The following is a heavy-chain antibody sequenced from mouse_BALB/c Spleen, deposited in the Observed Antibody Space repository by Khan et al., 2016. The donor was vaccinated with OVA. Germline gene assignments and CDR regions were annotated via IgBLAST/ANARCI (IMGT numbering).Heavy chain of an antibody. D-gene: IGHD4-1*01. CDR1: GYTFTDYV. Sequence: QVQLQQPGPELVKPGASVKMSCKASGYTFTDYVMNWVKQRNGQGLEWIGQIYPGSDSTYYNEKFKGKATLTADRSSSTAYMQLSNLTSEDSAVYVCARAGWDVLAYWGQGTLVTVSA. V-gene: IGHV1-77*01. CDR2: IYPGSDST. CDR3: ARAGWDVLAY. J-gene: IGHJ3*01.